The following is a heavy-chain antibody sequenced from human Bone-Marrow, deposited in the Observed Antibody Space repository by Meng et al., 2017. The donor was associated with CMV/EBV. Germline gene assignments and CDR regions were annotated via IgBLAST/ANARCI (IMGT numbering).Heavy chain of an antibody. CDR2: ISDDGSII. J-gene: IGHJ3*02. D-gene: IGHD1-26*01. CDR1: GFTFSNYP. V-gene: IGHV3-30-3*01. CDR3: AKEVGNGRYRNAFDI. Sequence: GGSLRLSCAASGFTFSNYPMHWVRQAPGKGLEWVTVISDDGSIIDYADSVKGRFTISRDNSKNTLYLQMNSLRAEDTAVYYCAKEVGNGRYRNAFDIWGQGTMVTVSS.